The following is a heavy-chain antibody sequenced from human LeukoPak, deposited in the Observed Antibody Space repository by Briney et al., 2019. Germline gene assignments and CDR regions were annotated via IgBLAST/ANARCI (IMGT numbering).Heavy chain of an antibody. J-gene: IGHJ6*03. Sequence: ASVKVSCKASGYTFTSYYMHWVRQAPGQGLEWMGIINPSGGSTSYAQKFQGRVTMTRDTSTSTVYMELSSLRSEDTAVYYCARRPQAPHSGDYYYMDVWGKGTTVTVSS. V-gene: IGHV1-46*01. CDR1: GYTFTSYY. CDR3: ARRPQAPHSGDYYYMDV. D-gene: IGHD6-25*01. CDR2: INPSGGST.